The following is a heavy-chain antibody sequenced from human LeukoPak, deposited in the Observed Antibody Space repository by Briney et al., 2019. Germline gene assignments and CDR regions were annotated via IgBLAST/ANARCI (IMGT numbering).Heavy chain of an antibody. V-gene: IGHV3-23*01. Sequence: QPGGSLRLSCAASGFTYSSYAMSWVRQAPGKGLEWVSAISGSGGSTYYADSVKGRFTISRDNSKNTLYLQMNSLRAEDTAVYYCAKRSGGSSGYYPFFDYWGQGTLVTVSS. D-gene: IGHD3-22*01. CDR1: GFTYSSYA. J-gene: IGHJ4*02. CDR2: ISGSGGST. CDR3: AKRSGGSSGYYPFFDY.